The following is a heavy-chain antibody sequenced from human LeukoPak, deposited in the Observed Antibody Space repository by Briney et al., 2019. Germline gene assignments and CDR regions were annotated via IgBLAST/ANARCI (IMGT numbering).Heavy chain of an antibody. J-gene: IGHJ3*01. Sequence: PSQTLSLTCSVSGGSVNSDSFYWTWIRQPPGKGLEWIGYVYYSGRANYNPTLKSRVTMSVDTSKNQFSLRLNSVTAADTALYYCVRETATSYYDSAGYYRQTEVFDVWGQGTKVTVSS. CDR3: VRETATSYYDSAGYYRQTEVFDV. CDR1: GGSVNSDSFY. CDR2: VYYSGRA. V-gene: IGHV4-61*01. D-gene: IGHD3-22*01.